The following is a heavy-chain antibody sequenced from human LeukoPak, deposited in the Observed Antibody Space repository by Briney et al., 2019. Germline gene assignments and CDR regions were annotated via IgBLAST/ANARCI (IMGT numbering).Heavy chain of an antibody. Sequence: HPGGSLRLSCAASGFTFSSYAMSWVRQAPGKGLEWVSAISGSGGSTYYADSVKGRFTISRDNSKNTLYLQMNSLRAEDTAVYYCAKDGTYYYGSGNGEIYYYYGMDVWGQGTTVTVSS. CDR3: AKDGTYYYGSGNGEIYYYYGMDV. J-gene: IGHJ6*02. CDR2: ISGSGGST. CDR1: GFTFSSYA. D-gene: IGHD3-10*01. V-gene: IGHV3-23*01.